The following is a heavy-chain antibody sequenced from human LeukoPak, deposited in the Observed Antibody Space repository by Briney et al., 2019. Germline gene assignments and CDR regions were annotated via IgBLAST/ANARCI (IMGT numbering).Heavy chain of an antibody. CDR3: TRGLVL. D-gene: IGHD2/OR15-2a*01. CDR1: GFTFSEFE. Sequence: GGSLRLSCAAYGFTFSEFEMNWVRQAPGKGREWGSDISSGGTTIFYADSVKGRFTISRDNARNSLYLQMNSLRDEDTAMYYCTRGLVLWGQGALVTVSS. CDR2: ISSGGTTI. V-gene: IGHV3-48*03. J-gene: IGHJ4*02.